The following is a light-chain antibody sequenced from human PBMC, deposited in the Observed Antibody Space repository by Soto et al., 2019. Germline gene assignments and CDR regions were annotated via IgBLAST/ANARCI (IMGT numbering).Light chain of an antibody. V-gene: IGLV2-23*01. J-gene: IGLJ1*01. CDR1: SSDVGSYNL. CDR2: EGS. CDR3: CSYAGSDNYV. Sequence: QSALTQPASVSGSPGQSITISCTGTSSDVGSYNLVSWYQQHPGKAPKLMIYEGSKRPSGVSNRFSCSKSGNTASLTISGLQAEDEADYYCCSYAGSDNYVFGTGTKLTVL.